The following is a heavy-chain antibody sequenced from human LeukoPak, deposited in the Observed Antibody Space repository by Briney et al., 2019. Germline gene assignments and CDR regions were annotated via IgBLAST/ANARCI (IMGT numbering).Heavy chain of an antibody. Sequence: GGSLRLSCAASGFTFSRYTMNWVRQAPGKGLEWVSSISSSSSYIYYADSVKGRFTISRDNAKNLLYLQMNSLRAEDTAVYYCARVNYGTSDYDDAFDVWGQGTMVTVSS. CDR2: ISSSSSYI. D-gene: IGHD3-22*01. CDR1: GFTFSRYT. V-gene: IGHV3-21*01. J-gene: IGHJ3*01. CDR3: ARVNYGTSDYDDAFDV.